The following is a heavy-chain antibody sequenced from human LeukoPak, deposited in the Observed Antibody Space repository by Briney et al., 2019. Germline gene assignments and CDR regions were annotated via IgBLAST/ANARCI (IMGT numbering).Heavy chain of an antibody. J-gene: IGHJ4*02. CDR1: GYTFTGYY. Sequence: ASVKVSCKASGYTFTGYYMHWVRQAPGQGLEWMGWINPNSGGTNYAQKFQGRVTMTLYTSISTAYMELSRLKSDDTAVYYCARGKLGATHGEDYWGQGTLVTVSS. CDR3: ARGKLGATHGEDY. D-gene: IGHD1-26*01. V-gene: IGHV1-2*02. CDR2: INPNSGGT.